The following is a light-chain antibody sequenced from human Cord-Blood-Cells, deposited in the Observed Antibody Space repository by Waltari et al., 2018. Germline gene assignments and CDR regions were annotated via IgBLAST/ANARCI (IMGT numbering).Light chain of an antibody. CDR2: DAS. CDR3: QQRSNWPPT. CDR1: HSVSSY. J-gene: IGKJ4*01. V-gene: IGKV3-11*01. Sequence: IALTHSPATLSLSPGERATLSCRASHSVSSYLALYQQKPGQAPRLLIYDASSRATGVPARFKGSGSETDFTLTISRREPEDFAGYYCQQRSNWPPTFGGGTKVEIK.